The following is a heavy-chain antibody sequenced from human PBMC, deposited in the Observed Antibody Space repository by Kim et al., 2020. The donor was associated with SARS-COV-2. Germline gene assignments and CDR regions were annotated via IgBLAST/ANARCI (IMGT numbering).Heavy chain of an antibody. Sequence: SETLSLTCAVSGGSISSSNWWSWVRQPPGKGLEWIGEIYHSGSTNYNPSLKSRVTISVDKSKNQFSLKLSSVTAADTAVYYCARDHPNSYEWFGELSPLGYYYGMDVWGQGTTVTVSS. V-gene: IGHV4-4*02. J-gene: IGHJ6*02. CDR3: ARDHPNSYEWFGELSPLGYYYGMDV. CDR2: IYHSGST. D-gene: IGHD3-10*01. CDR1: GGSISSSNW.